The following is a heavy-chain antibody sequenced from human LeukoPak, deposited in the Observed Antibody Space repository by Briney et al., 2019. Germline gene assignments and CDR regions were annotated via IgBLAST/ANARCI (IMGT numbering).Heavy chain of an antibody. J-gene: IGHJ6*02. Sequence: GGSLRLSCAASGFTFSSYAMSWVRQAQGKGLEWVSAISGSGGSTYYADSVKGRFTISRDNSKNTLYLQMNSLRAEDTAVYYCWLFERGYYYYYGMDVWGQGTTVTVSS. V-gene: IGHV3-23*01. D-gene: IGHD6-19*01. CDR2: ISGSGGST. CDR3: WLFERGYYYYYGMDV. CDR1: GFTFSSYA.